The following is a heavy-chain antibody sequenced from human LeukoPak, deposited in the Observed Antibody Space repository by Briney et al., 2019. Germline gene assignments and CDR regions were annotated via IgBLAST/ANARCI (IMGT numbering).Heavy chain of an antibody. Sequence: SETLSLTCTVSGGSISSGGYYWGWIRQPPGKGLEWIGSIYYSGSTYYNPSLKSRVTISVDTSKNQFSLKLSSVTAAGTAVYYCARKELFGSSSRRDAFDIWGQGTMVTVSS. D-gene: IGHD6-13*01. CDR3: ARKELFGSSSRRDAFDI. V-gene: IGHV4-39*07. CDR1: GGSISSGGYY. J-gene: IGHJ3*02. CDR2: IYYSGST.